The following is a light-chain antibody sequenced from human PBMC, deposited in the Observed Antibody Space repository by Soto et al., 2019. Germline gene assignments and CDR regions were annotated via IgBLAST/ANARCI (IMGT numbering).Light chain of an antibody. CDR3: QQYDNLPLT. CDR2: DAS. CDR1: QDIKNY. Sequence: DIQMTQSPSSLSASVGDRVTITCQASQDIKNYLNWYQRKSGKAPKLLIYDASDLETGVPSRFSGSGSGTDFTFTINSLQPEDIATYYCQQYDNLPLTLGGGTKVDIK. J-gene: IGKJ4*01. V-gene: IGKV1-33*01.